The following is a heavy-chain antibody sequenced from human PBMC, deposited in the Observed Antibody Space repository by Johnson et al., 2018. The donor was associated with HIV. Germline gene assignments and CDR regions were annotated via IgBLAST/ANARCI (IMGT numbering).Heavy chain of an antibody. J-gene: IGHJ3*02. CDR1: GFTFSSYA. CDR2: ISSSGSNI. V-gene: IGHV3-48*03. Sequence: VQLVESGGGVVQPGRSLRLSCAASGFTFSSYAMHWMRQAPGQGLEWVSYISSSGSNIYKADSVKGRFTISRDNAKNSLFLQMNSLRAEDTAVYYCARVGANFDAFDIWGQWTMVTVSS. D-gene: IGHD4/OR15-4a*01. CDR3: ARVGANFDAFDI.